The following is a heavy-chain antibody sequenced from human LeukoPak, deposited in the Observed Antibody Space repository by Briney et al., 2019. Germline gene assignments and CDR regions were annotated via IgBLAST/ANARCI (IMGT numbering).Heavy chain of an antibody. CDR1: GGSITSSSYY. D-gene: IGHD2-15*01. CDR3: ARHDRLPSAGSRNCFDP. J-gene: IGHJ5*02. CDR2: IYYGGST. Sequence: SETLSLTCTVSGGSITSSSYYWGWIRQPPGKGLEWIGIIYYGGSTFYNPSLKSRVTISVDTSKNQFSLNLSSVTAADTAVYFCARHDRLPSAGSRNCFDPWGQGTLVTVSS. V-gene: IGHV4-39*01.